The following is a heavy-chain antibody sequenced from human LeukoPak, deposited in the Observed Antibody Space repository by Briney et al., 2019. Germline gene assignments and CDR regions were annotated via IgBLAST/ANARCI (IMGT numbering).Heavy chain of an antibody. D-gene: IGHD6-13*01. V-gene: IGHV3-48*01. Sequence: PGGSLRLSCAGSGLTFSSYNMNWVRQAPGKGPEWVAYITASDTTKYYADSVKGRFTISRDNAKKSLFLQMNSLRAEDTAVYYCAAASAFSSSWRSWGQGTVVSVSS. CDR2: ITASDTTK. CDR3: AAASAFSSSWRS. J-gene: IGHJ5*02. CDR1: GLTFSSYN.